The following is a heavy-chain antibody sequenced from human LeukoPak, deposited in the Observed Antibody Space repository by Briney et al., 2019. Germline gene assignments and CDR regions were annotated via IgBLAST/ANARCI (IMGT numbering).Heavy chain of an antibody. D-gene: IGHD2-15*01. CDR3: ARGRGGKYCSGGSCYSYDYYYYYMDV. V-gene: IGHV1-69*06. Sequence: SVKVSCKASGGTFSSYAISWVRQAPGQGLKWMGGIIPIFGTANYAQKFQGRVTITADKSTSTAYMELSSLRSEDMAVYYCARGRGGKYCSGGSCYSYDYYYYYMDVWGKGTTVTVSS. CDR2: IIPIFGTA. CDR1: GGTFSSYA. J-gene: IGHJ6*03.